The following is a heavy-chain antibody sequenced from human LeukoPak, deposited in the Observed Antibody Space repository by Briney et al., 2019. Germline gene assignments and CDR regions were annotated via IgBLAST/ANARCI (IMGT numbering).Heavy chain of an antibody. D-gene: IGHD3-10*01. CDR2: ISAYNGNT. V-gene: IGHV1-18*01. Sequence: ASVKVSCKASGYTFTSYGISWVRQAPGQGLEWMGWISAYNGNTNYAQKLQGRVTMTTDTSTSTAYMELRSLRSDDTAVYYCARDSKELLWFGELRDFDYWGQGTLVTVSS. CDR3: ARDSKELLWFGELRDFDY. J-gene: IGHJ4*02. CDR1: GYTFTSYG.